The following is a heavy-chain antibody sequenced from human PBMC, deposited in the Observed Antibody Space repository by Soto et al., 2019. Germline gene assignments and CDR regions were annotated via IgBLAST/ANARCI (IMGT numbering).Heavy chain of an antibody. CDR3: ARDPRYDFWSDYYYGMDV. CDR2: IIPIFGTA. CDR1: GGTFSSYA. V-gene: IGHV1-69*01. Sequence: QVQLVQSGAEVKKPGSSVKVSCKASGGTFSSYAISWVRQALGQGLEWMGGIIPIFGTANYAQKFRGRVTITADESTSTAYMELSSLRSEDTAVYYCARDPRYDFWSDYYYGMDVWGQGTTVTVSS. J-gene: IGHJ6*02. D-gene: IGHD3-3*01.